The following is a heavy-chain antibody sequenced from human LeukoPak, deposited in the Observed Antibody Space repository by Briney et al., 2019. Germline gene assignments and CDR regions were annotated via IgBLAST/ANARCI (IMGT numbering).Heavy chain of an antibody. CDR2: IYYSGST. CDR3: ARSYCSSTSCSQYYYYYMDV. V-gene: IGHV4-31*03. J-gene: IGHJ6*03. Sequence: PSETLSLTCTVSGGSISSGGYYWSWIRQHPGKGVEWIGYIYYSGSTYYNPSLKSRVTISVDTSKNQFSLKLSSVTAADTAVYYCARSYCSSTSCSQYYYYYMDVWGKGTTVTVSS. CDR1: GGSISSGGYY. D-gene: IGHD2-2*01.